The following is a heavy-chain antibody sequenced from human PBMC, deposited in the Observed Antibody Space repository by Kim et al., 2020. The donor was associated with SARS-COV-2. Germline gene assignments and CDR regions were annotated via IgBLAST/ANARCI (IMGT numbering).Heavy chain of an antibody. CDR3: ARDVGVVVVAATGNWFDP. D-gene: IGHD2-15*01. Sequence: SVKVSCKASGGTFSSYAISWVRQAPGQGLEWMGGIIPIFGTANYAQKFQGRVTITADESTSTAYMELSSLRSEDTAVYYCARDVGVVVVAATGNWFDPWGQGTLVTVSS. CDR2: IIPIFGTA. V-gene: IGHV1-69*13. CDR1: GGTFSSYA. J-gene: IGHJ5*02.